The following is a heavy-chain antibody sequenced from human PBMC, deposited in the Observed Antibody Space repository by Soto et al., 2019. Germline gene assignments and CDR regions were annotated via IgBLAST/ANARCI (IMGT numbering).Heavy chain of an antibody. Sequence: EVQLLESGGGLVQPGGSLRLSCAASGFAFSSYAMSWVRQPPGKGLEWVSVISDSGRSTYYADSVKGRFTISRDNSKTMLYVQMSSLRAEDTAIYYCAKARPSGGYYYVEAFDVWGQGTMVTVSS. CDR3: AKARPSGGYYYVEAFDV. V-gene: IGHV3-23*01. J-gene: IGHJ3*01. D-gene: IGHD3-22*01. CDR1: GFAFSSYA. CDR2: ISDSGRST.